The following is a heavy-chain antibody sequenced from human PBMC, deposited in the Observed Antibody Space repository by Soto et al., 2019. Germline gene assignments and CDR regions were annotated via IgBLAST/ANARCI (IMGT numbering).Heavy chain of an antibody. CDR1: GYTFTIYG. V-gene: IGHV1-18*01. Sequence: ASVKVSCKASGYTFTIYGISWVRQAPGQGLEWMGWISAYNGNTNYAQKLQGRVTMTTDTSTSTAYMELRSLRSDDTAVYYCARDPTVRGYNWFDPWGQGTLVTVSS. CDR3: ARDPTVRGYNWFDP. CDR2: ISAYNGNT. J-gene: IGHJ5*02. D-gene: IGHD3-10*01.